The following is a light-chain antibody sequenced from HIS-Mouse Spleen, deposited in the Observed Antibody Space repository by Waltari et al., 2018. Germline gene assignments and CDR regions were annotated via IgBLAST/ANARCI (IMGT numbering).Light chain of an antibody. CDR1: QGLSSY. Sequence: AIRMTQSPSSLSASTEDRVNITCRSSQGLSSYLAWYQQKPGKAPKLLIYAASTLQSGVPSRFSGSGSGTDFTITISCLQSEDFATYYCQPYYSYPPWTFGQVTKVEIK. CDR2: AAS. V-gene: IGKV1-8*01. J-gene: IGKJ1*01. CDR3: QPYYSYPPWT.